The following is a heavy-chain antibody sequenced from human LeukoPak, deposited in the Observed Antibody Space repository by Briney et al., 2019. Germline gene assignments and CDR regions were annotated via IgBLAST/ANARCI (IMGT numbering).Heavy chain of an antibody. D-gene: IGHD4-17*01. V-gene: IGHV3-48*02. CDR2: ISSSSSTI. J-gene: IGHJ4*02. CDR3: ARDSDYGDYLWPPDY. CDR1: GFTFSSYS. Sequence: GGSLRLSCAASGFTFSSYSMNWVRQAPGKGREWVSYISSSSSTIYYADSVKGRFTISRDNAKNSLYLQMNSLRDEDTAVYYCARDSDYGDYLWPPDYWGQGTLVTVSS.